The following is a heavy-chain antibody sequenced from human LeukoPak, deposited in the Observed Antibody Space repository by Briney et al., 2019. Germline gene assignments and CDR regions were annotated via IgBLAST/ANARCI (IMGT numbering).Heavy chain of an antibody. CDR2: INHSGST. J-gene: IGHJ2*01. Sequence: PSETLSLTCAVYGGSFSGYYWSWIRQPPGKGLEWIGEINHSGSTNYNPSLKSRVTISVDTSKNQFSLKLSSVTAADTAVYYCARGGRQGDWYFDLWGRGTLVTVSS. V-gene: IGHV4-34*01. CDR1: GGSFSGYY. D-gene: IGHD5-24*01. CDR3: ARGGRQGDWYFDL.